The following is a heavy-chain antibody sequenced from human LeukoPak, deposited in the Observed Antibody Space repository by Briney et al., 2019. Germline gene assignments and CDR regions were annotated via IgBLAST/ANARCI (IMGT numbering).Heavy chain of an antibody. CDR1: GGSISSYY. J-gene: IGHJ5*02. D-gene: IGHD6-25*01. CDR3: ACTPGAARFDP. Sequence: SETLSLTCTVSGGSISSYYWSWIRQPPGKGLEWIGYIYYSGSTNYNPSLKSRVTISVDTSKNQFSLKLSSVTAADTAVYYCACTPGAARFDPWGQGTLVTVSS. V-gene: IGHV4-59*08. CDR2: IYYSGST.